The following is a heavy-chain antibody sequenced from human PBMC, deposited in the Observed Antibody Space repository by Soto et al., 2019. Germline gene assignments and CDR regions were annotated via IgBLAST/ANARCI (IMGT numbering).Heavy chain of an antibody. CDR3: ARGSDSPYYFAY. J-gene: IGHJ4*02. CDR2: IYHSGST. CDR1: GGSISSSNW. D-gene: IGHD3-22*01. V-gene: IGHV4-4*02. Sequence: QVQLQESGPGLVKPSGTLSLTCAVSGGSISSSNWWSWVRQPPGKGLEWIGEIYHSGSTNYNPSLTSRATTAVDKSKNQFSLKLSSVTAADTAVYYCARGSDSPYYFAYWGQGTLVTVSS.